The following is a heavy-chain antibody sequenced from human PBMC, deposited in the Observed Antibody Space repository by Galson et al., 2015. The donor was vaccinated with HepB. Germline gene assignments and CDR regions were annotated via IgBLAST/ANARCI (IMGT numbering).Heavy chain of an antibody. CDR1: GFSLTTSGVG. Sequence: PALVKPTQTLTLTCAFSGFSLTTSGVGVGWIRQPPGKALEWLVIIYWGDDKRYSPSLKSRLTVTKDPSKNQVVLTMTNVDPVDTATYYCAHSRVSTTPHTFDIWGPGTVVTVST. V-gene: IGHV2-5*02. CDR3: AHSRVSTTPHTFDI. D-gene: IGHD1/OR15-1a*01. J-gene: IGHJ3*02. CDR2: IYWGDDK.